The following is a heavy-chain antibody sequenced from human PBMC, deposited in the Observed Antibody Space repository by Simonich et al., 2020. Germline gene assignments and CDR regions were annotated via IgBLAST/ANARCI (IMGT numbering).Heavy chain of an antibody. CDR1: GGSISSYY. J-gene: IGHJ6*03. CDR3: ARGGRYCSSTSCYYYHYYMDV. Sequence: QVQLQESGPGLVKPSETLSLTCTVSGGSISSYYWSWIRQPPGKGLEWIGYIYYSGSTNYNPPLKSRVPISVDTSKNQFSQELSSVTAADTAVYYCARGGRYCSSTSCYYYHYYMDVWGKGTTVTVSS. D-gene: IGHD2-2*01. V-gene: IGHV4-59*12. CDR2: IYYSGST.